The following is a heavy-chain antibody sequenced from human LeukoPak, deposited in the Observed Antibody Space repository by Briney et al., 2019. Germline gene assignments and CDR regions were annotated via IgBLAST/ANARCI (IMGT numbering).Heavy chain of an antibody. D-gene: IGHD3-16*01. J-gene: IGHJ4*02. CDR2: ISYNGDGT. CDR3: ARDPSVGGFSGSELDF. CDR1: GFTFSNYF. Sequence: PGGSLRLSCAASGFTFSNYFMHWVRQAPGKGLDYLSVISYNGDGTYYAKSVKGRFTISRDNSKNTLYLQMGTLRPEDTAVYYCARDPSVGGFSGSELDFWGQGTLVTVSS. V-gene: IGHV3-64*01.